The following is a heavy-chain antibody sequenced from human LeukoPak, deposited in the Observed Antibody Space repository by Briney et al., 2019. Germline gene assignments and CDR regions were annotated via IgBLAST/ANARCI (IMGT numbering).Heavy chain of an antibody. CDR3: AKDRGYSYGVFDY. CDR1: GFTFSSYG. J-gene: IGHJ4*02. D-gene: IGHD5-18*01. Sequence: GGSLRLSCAASGFTFSSYGMHWVRQAPGKGLEWVAFIRYDGSNKYYADSVKGRFTISRDNSKNTLYLQMSSLRAEDTAVYYCAKDRGYSYGVFDYWGQGTLVTVSS. CDR2: IRYDGSNK. V-gene: IGHV3-30*02.